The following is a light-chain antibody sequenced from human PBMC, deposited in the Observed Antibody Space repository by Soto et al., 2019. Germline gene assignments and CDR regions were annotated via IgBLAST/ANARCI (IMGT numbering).Light chain of an antibody. V-gene: IGLV2-14*01. CDR1: SSDVGGYNY. CDR3: QSFGGSLSGWV. CDR2: DVN. Sequence: QSALTQPASVSGSPGQSITISCTGTSSDVGGYNYVSWYQQRPGKAPKLMIYDVNNRPSGVSNRFSASKSGNTASLTISGLQAEDEADYYCQSFGGSLSGWVFGGGTKLTVL. J-gene: IGLJ3*02.